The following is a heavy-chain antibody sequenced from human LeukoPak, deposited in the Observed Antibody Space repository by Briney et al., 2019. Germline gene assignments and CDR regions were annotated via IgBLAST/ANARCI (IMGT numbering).Heavy chain of an antibody. Sequence: SETLSLTCTVSGGSISSYYWSWIRQPPWKGLEWIGYIYYSGSTNYNPSLKSRVTISVDTSKNQFSLKLSSVTAADTAVYYCARDLAFYAFDIWGQGTMITVSS. J-gene: IGHJ3*02. CDR3: ARDLAFYAFDI. CDR1: GGSISSYY. V-gene: IGHV4-59*01. CDR2: IYYSGST. D-gene: IGHD2/OR15-2a*01.